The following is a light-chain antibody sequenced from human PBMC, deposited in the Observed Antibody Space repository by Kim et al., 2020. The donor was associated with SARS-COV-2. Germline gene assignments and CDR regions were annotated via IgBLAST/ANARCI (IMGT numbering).Light chain of an antibody. CDR3: LQYYATPIT. CDR2: WAS. J-gene: IGKJ5*01. Sequence: DIVLTQSPDSLAVSLGERATINCKSSPSVLSSSDNQNYLAWFQQKPGQSPKLLIYWASTRESGVPDRFSGSGSGTDFTLTISSLQAEDVAVYYCLQYYATPITFGQGTRLEI. CDR1: PSVLSSSDNQNY. V-gene: IGKV4-1*01.